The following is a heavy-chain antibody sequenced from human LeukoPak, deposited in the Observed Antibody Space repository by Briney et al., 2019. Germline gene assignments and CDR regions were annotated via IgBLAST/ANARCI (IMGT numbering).Heavy chain of an antibody. J-gene: IGHJ5*02. D-gene: IGHD6-13*01. CDR3: AKDFESRAAAGLFENWFDP. Sequence: PGGSLRLSCAASGFTFSSYGMHWVRQAPGKGLEWVAFIRYDGSNKYYADSVKGRFTISRDNSKNTLYLQMNSLRAEDTAVYYCAKDFESRAAAGLFENWFDPWGQGTLVTVSS. V-gene: IGHV3-30*02. CDR1: GFTFSSYG. CDR2: IRYDGSNK.